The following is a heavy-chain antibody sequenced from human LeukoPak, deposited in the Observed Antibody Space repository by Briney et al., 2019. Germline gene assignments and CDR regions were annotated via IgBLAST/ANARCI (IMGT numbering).Heavy chain of an antibody. Sequence: ASVKVSCKASGYTFTSYDINWVRQATGQGLEWMGWMNPNSGNTGYAQKFQGRVTVTRDMSTSTVYMELSSLRSEDTAVYYCARSVTTWFDPWGQGTLVTVSS. CDR1: GYTFTSYD. CDR3: ARSVTTWFDP. V-gene: IGHV1-8*01. J-gene: IGHJ5*02. D-gene: IGHD4-17*01. CDR2: MNPNSGNT.